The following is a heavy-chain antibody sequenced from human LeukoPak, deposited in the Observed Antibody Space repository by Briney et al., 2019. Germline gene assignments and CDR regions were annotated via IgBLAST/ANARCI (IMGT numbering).Heavy chain of an antibody. CDR2: LIDSGDTT. V-gene: IGHV3-23*01. J-gene: IGHJ5*01. D-gene: IGHD6-13*01. CDR3: VKEGRSFLTWFDS. CDR1: GFTFYNYA. Sequence: GGSLRLSCAASGFTFYNYAMSWVRQAPGKGLGWVSALIDSGDTTYYADSVKGRFTISRDNSKNTLFLQMNSLTAEDTAIYYCVKEGRSFLTWFDSWGQGSLVTVSS.